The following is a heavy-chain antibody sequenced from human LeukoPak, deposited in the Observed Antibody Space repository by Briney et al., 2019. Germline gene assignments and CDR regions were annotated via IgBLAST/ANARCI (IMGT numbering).Heavy chain of an antibody. J-gene: IGHJ4*02. V-gene: IGHV3-21*04. D-gene: IGHD3-22*01. CDR2: ISSSGAYI. CDR1: GFTFSSYS. CDR3: ARGAIDG. Sequence: GGSLRLSCAASGFTFSSYSINWVRQAPGKGLEWVSSISSSGAYIYYADSVKGRFTISRDNSKNTLYLQMNSLRAEDTAVYYCARGAIDGWGQGTLVTVSS.